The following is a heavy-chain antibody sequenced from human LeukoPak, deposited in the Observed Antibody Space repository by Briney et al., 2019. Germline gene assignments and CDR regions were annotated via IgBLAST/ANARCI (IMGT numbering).Heavy chain of an antibody. CDR2: IRSKANSYAT. Sequence: GGSLRLSCAASGFTFSGSAMHWVRQASGKGLEWVGRIRSKANSYATAYAASVKGRFTISRDDSKNTAYLQMNSLKTEDTAVYYCTRGGGSGWYGAFDIWGQGTMVTVSS. CDR3: TRGGGSGWYGAFDI. D-gene: IGHD6-19*01. J-gene: IGHJ3*02. CDR1: GFTFSGSA. V-gene: IGHV3-73*01.